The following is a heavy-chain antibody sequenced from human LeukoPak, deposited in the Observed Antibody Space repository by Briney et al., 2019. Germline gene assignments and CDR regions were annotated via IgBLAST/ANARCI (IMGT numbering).Heavy chain of an antibody. Sequence: GGSLRLSCAASGFTFSSYWMSWVRQAPGKGLEWVANIKQDGSEKYYVDSVKGRFTISRDNAKNSLYLQMNSLRAEDTAVYYCARDSRYYDFWSGYYVVGYYYYYGMDVWGQGTTVTVSS. CDR2: IKQDGSEK. CDR1: GFTFSSYW. V-gene: IGHV3-7*01. D-gene: IGHD3-3*01. J-gene: IGHJ6*02. CDR3: ARDSRYYDFWSGYYVVGYYYYYGMDV.